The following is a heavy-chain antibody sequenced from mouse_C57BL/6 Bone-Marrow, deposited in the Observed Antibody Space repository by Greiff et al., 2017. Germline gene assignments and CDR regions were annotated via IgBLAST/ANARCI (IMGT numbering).Heavy chain of an antibody. CDR2: IDPSDSET. CDR1: GYTFTSYW. Sequence: QVQLQQPGAELVRPGSSVKLSCKASGYTFTSYWMHWVKQRPIQGLEWIGNIDPSDSETHYNQKFKDKATLTVDKSSSTAYMQLSSLTSEDSAVYYCARRGVYDSYFLFDYWGQGTTLTVSS. J-gene: IGHJ2*01. CDR3: ARRGVYDSYFLFDY. D-gene: IGHD2-3*01. V-gene: IGHV1-52*01.